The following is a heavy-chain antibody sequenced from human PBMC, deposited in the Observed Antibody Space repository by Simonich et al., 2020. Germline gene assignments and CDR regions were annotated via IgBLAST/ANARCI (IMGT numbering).Heavy chain of an antibody. V-gene: IGHV1-8*03. J-gene: IGHJ4*02. CDR1: GYTFTSYD. Sequence: QVQLVQSGAEVKKPGASVKVSCKASGYTFTSYDCNWMRQATGQGREGLGWMNPNSCNTGYAQKFQGRVTITRNTSISTAYMELSSLRSEDTAVYYCARTYSGSYYYFDYWGQGTLVTVSS. CDR2: MNPNSCNT. CDR3: ARTYSGSYYYFDY. D-gene: IGHD1-26*01.